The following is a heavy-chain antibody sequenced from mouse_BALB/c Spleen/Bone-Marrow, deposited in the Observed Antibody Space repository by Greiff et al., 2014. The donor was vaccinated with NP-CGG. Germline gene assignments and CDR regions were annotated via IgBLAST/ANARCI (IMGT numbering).Heavy chain of an antibody. J-gene: IGHJ2*01. CDR1: GYTFTSYN. CDR2: IYPGNGDT. Sequence: QVQLQQSGAELVKPGASMKMSCKASGYTFTSYNPHWIKQTPGQGLEWIGAIYPGNGDTSYNQRFKDKATLTTDKSSNTAYMQLSSLTSEDSAVYYCAREGRSHFDHWGQGSTLTVSS. CDR3: AREGRSHFDH. V-gene: IGHV1-12*01.